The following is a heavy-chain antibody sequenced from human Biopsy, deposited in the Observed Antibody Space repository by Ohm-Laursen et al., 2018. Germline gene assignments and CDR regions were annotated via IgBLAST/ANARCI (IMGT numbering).Heavy chain of an antibody. D-gene: IGHD3-10*01. J-gene: IGHJ6*03. CDR2: RWFDGTDK. CDR3: ARDRYYGSENYFSHYNMDV. CDR1: VFPFSGYG. V-gene: IGHV3-33*01. Sequence: SLTLSRAATVFPFSGYGKHWVRQPPRTGLGREAVRWFDGTDKFYADSVKGRFTISRDNSKNTLYLHMNSLRAADTAVYYCARDRYYGSENYFSHYNMDVWGQGTTVTVSS.